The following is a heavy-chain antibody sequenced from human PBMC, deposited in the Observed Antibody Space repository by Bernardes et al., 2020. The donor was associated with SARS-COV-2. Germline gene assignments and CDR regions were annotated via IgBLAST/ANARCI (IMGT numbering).Heavy chain of an antibody. CDR2: ISFDASDI. V-gene: IGHV3-30*04. D-gene: IGHD3-16*01. CDR1: GFRFRGYA. J-gene: IGHJ4*02. CDR3: ARDIGGYVGADSGDY. Sequence: GGSLRLSCAGSGFRFRGYAMHWVRQAAGQGLEWVAAISFDASDIYYGDSVRGRFTISRDNDKSVVYLQLNSLRVEDTAMYFCARDIGGYVGADSGDYWGQGALVTVSS.